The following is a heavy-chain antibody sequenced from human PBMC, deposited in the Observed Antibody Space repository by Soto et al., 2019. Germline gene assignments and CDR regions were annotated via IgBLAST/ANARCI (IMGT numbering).Heavy chain of an antibody. D-gene: IGHD1-26*01. CDR2: IYKSGTT. J-gene: IGHJ4*02. CDR1: GGSISDYY. V-gene: IGHV4-59*01. CDR3: ARDQNGSPHFDY. Sequence: QVQLQESGPGLVKPSETLSLTCSVSGGSISDYYWSWIRQPPGRGLEWIGYIYKSGTTNYNPSLKSRPTIPGDPSKNLFPRKLSSGTAANTAVYFCARDQNGSPHFDYGGQGTLVTVSS.